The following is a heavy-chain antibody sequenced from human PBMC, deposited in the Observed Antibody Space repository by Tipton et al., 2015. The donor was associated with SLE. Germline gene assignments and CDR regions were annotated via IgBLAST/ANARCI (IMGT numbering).Heavy chain of an antibody. CDR1: GGSIRGTNYY. D-gene: IGHD3-22*01. CDR2: ITNNGNT. Sequence: TLSLTCSVSGGSIRGTNYYWDWIRQPPGKGPESIGRITNNGNTYYIPSLQRRVTMSVDTSKNQFSLKLTSVIAADTAVYYCGVVSNGFYYGVDQWGQGTLVTVSS. V-gene: IGHV4-39*01. CDR3: GVVSNGFYYGVDQ. J-gene: IGHJ4*02.